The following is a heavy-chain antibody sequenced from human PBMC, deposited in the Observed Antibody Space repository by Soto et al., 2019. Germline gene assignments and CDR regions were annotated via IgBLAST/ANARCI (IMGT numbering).Heavy chain of an antibody. CDR3: ARDGPYYDFWSGHDAFDI. V-gene: IGHV4-59*01. CDR2: IYYSGST. D-gene: IGHD3-3*01. Sequence: TSETLSLTCTVSGGSISSYYWSWIRQPPGKGLEWIGYIYYSGSTNYNPSLKSRVTISVDTSKNQFSLKLSSVTAADTAVYYCARDGPYYDFWSGHDAFDIWGQGTMVTVSS. J-gene: IGHJ3*02. CDR1: GGSISSYY.